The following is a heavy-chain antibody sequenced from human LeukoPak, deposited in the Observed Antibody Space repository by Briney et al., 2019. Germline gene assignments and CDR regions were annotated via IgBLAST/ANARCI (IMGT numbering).Heavy chain of an antibody. CDR3: ARDPLYCSGGSCYFDY. D-gene: IGHD2-15*01. CDR1: GGTFSSYA. CDR2: IIPILGIA. Sequence: ASVKVSCKASGGTFSSYAISWVRQAPGQGLEWMGRIIPILGIANYAQKFQGRVTITADKSTSTAYMELSSLRSEDTAVYYCARDPLYCSGGSCYFDYWGQGTLVTVSS. J-gene: IGHJ4*02. V-gene: IGHV1-69*04.